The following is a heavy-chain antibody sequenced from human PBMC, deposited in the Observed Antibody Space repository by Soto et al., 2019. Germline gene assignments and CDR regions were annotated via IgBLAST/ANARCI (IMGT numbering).Heavy chain of an antibody. CDR3: ARYCSSTSCPTSPYYYGMDV. CDR1: GGSFSGYY. D-gene: IGHD2-2*01. Sequence: SETLSLTCAVYGGSFSGYYWSWIRQPPGKGLEWIGEINHSGSTNYNPSLKSRVTISVDTSKNQPSLKLSSVTAADTAVYYCARYCSSTSCPTSPYYYGMDVWGQGTTVTVSS. J-gene: IGHJ6*02. V-gene: IGHV4-34*01. CDR2: INHSGST.